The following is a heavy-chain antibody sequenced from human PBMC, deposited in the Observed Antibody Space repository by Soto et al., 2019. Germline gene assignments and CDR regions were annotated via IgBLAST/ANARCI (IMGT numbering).Heavy chain of an antibody. Sequence: PSETLSLTCTVTGDSISSRSYYRGWIRQHPGKGLEWIGSIYYSGSTYNNPSLRSRVSMSIDTSKDQFPLKLKSVTAADTALYFCARQRTSVVTQASFDVWGPGSLATVSS. CDR1: GDSISSRSYY. V-gene: IGHV4-39*01. J-gene: IGHJ4*02. D-gene: IGHD2-21*02. CDR3: ARQRTSVVTQASFDV. CDR2: IYYSGST.